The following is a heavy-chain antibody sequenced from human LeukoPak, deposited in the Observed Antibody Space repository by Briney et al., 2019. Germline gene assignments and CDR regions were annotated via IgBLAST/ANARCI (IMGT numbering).Heavy chain of an antibody. D-gene: IGHD6-13*01. Sequence: ASVKVSCKASGYTFTGYYMHWVRQAPGQGLEWMGWINPNSGGTNYGQKFQGWVTMTRDTSISTAYMELSRLRSDDTAVYYCARGNVAAAGIFYYYYGMDVWGKGTTVTVSS. CDR2: INPNSGGT. V-gene: IGHV1-2*04. CDR1: GYTFTGYY. J-gene: IGHJ6*04. CDR3: ARGNVAAAGIFYYYYGMDV.